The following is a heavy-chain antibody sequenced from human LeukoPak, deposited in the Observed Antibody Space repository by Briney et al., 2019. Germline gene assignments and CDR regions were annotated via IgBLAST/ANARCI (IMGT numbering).Heavy chain of an antibody. CDR3: ARRVATANDAFDV. J-gene: IGHJ3*01. CDR1: GFTFSSYS. D-gene: IGHD5-12*01. Sequence: GGSLRLSCAASGFTFSSYSMNWVRQAPGKGLEWVSSISSSSGYIYHADSVKGRFSISRDNSKNSLYLQMNSLRAEDTAVYYCARRVATANDAFDVWGQGTMVTVSS. CDR2: ISSSSGYI. V-gene: IGHV3-21*01.